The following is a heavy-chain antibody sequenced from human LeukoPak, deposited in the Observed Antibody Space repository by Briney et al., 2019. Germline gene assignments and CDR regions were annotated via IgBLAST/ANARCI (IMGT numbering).Heavy chain of an antibody. J-gene: IGHJ4*02. CDR1: GFTFSSYS. CDR2: INGSGGST. Sequence: GGSLRLSCAVSGFTFSSYSMSWVRQPPGKGLEWVSAINGSGGSTYYAAFVKGRFTISRDNSKNTLYLQMNSLRAEDTAVYYCAKGPYCSGGSCYSVAPFVYWGQGTLVTVSS. CDR3: AKGPYCSGGSCYSVAPFVY. D-gene: IGHD2-15*01. V-gene: IGHV3-23*01.